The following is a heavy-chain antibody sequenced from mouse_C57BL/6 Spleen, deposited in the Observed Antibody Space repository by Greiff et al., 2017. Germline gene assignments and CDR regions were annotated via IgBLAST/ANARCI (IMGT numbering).Heavy chain of an antibody. Sequence: EVKLVESGPGLVKPSQSLSLTCSVTGYSITSGYYWNWIRQFPGNKLEWMGYISYDGSNNYNPSLKNRISITRDTSKNQFFLKLNSVTTEDTATYYCARFYYGSSYVRYFDYWGQGTTLTVSS. CDR2: ISYDGSN. CDR3: ARFYYGSSYVRYFDY. D-gene: IGHD1-1*01. J-gene: IGHJ2*01. CDR1: GYSITSGYY. V-gene: IGHV3-6*01.